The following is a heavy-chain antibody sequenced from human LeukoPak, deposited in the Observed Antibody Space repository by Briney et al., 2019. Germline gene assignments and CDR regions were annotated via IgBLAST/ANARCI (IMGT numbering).Heavy chain of an antibody. D-gene: IGHD2-2*01. CDR1: GYTFTSYG. Sequence: ASVKVSCKASGYTFTSYGISWVRQAPGQGLEWMGWFSAYNGNTNYAQKLQGRVTMTTDTSTSTAYMELRSLRSDDTAVYYCAREARYLGQLSAFDPWGQGTLVTVSS. V-gene: IGHV1-18*01. CDR2: FSAYNGNT. J-gene: IGHJ5*02. CDR3: AREARYLGQLSAFDP.